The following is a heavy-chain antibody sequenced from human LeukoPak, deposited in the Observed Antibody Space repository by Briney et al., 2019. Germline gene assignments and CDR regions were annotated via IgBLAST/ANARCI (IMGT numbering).Heavy chain of an antibody. D-gene: IGHD3-22*01. CDR1: GFTFSSYA. Sequence: PGGSLRLSCAASGFTFSSYAMSWVCQAPGKGLEWVSAISGSGGSTYYADSVKGRFTISRDNSKNTLYLQMNSLRAEDTAVYYCAKDDSSGYYSDAFDIWGQGTMVTVSS. CDR3: AKDDSSGYYSDAFDI. J-gene: IGHJ3*02. CDR2: ISGSGGST. V-gene: IGHV3-23*01.